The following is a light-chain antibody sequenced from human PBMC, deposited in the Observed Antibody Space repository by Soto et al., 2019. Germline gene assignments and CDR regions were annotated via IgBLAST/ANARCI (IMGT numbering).Light chain of an antibody. CDR1: QIVSSY. CDR3: QQYGSSGT. V-gene: IGKV3-11*01. Sequence: EIVLTQSPATLSLSPGERATLTCRASQIVSSYLAWYQQKPGQAPRILIYDASNRATGIPARFSGSGSGTDFTLTISSLEPEDFAVYYCQQYGSSGTFGQGTKVDIK. CDR2: DAS. J-gene: IGKJ1*01.